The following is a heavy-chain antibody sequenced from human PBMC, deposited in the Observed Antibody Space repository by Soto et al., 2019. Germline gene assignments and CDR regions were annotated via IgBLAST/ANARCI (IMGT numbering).Heavy chain of an antibody. V-gene: IGHV4-59*01. J-gene: IGHJ4*02. D-gene: IGHD5-12*01. CDR3: AREPRQGDRIYYFDS. CDR2: FYHSGDTKYNPSLT. CDR1: GGSFSSYS. Sequence: SETLSLTCAVYGGSFSSYSWNWIRQPPGKGLEWIGYFYHSGDTKYNPSLTNYNPSLESRVTISADTSKNQFSLKLTSVTAADTAVYYCAREPRQGDRIYYFDSWGRGSLVTVSS.